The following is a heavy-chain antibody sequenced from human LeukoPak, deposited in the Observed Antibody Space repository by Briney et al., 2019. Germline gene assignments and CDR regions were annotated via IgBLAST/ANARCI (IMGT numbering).Heavy chain of an antibody. J-gene: IGHJ6*02. V-gene: IGHV3-13*01. CDR3: ARGDYGDYGLEDYYYGMDV. D-gene: IGHD4-17*01. CDR2: IGTAGDT. Sequence: GGSLRLSCAASGFTFSSYDMHWVRQATGKGLEWVSAIGTAGDTYYPGSVKGRFTISRENAKNSLYLQMNSLRAGDTAVYYCARGDYGDYGLEDYYYGMDVWGQGTTVTVSS. CDR1: GFTFSSYD.